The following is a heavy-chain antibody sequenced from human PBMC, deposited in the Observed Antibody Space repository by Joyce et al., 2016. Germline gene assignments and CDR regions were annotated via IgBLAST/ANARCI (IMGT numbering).Heavy chain of an antibody. Sequence: EVRLVESGGGLVQPGGSLRLSCEFSGLRFSQFYINWVRQAPGKGLKWVARSKNKPDGYITEYSASVKGRFTISRDDSKSSLYLQMNSLRSEDTAFYYCATEGASSGPDFDRWGQGTLVTVSS. CDR2: SKNKPDGYIT. V-gene: IGHV3-72*01. J-gene: IGHJ4*02. CDR3: ATEGASSGPDFDR. CDR1: GLRFSQFY. D-gene: IGHD3-22*01.